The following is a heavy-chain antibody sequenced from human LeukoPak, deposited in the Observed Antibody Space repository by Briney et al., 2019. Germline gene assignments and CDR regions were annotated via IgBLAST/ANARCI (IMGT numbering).Heavy chain of an antibody. D-gene: IGHD3-22*01. V-gene: IGHV3-23*01. CDR1: GLTFSSHW. Sequence: GGSLRLSCAASGLTFSSHWMHWVRQAPGKGLEWVSALSGSGGSAYYADSVKGWFTISRDNSKNTLYLQMNSLRAEDTAVYYCARGRYESSGFNWAAWGQGTLVTVSS. CDR3: ARGRYESSGFNWAA. J-gene: IGHJ4*02. CDR2: LSGSGGSA.